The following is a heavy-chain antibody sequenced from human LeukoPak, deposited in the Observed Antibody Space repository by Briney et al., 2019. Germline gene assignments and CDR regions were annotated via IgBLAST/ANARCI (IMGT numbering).Heavy chain of an antibody. CDR2: IKQDGSEK. D-gene: IGHD6-19*01. V-gene: IGHV3-7*01. CDR3: ASTNGDPVAGDY. J-gene: IGHJ4*02. CDR1: GFTFSSYW. Sequence: GGSLRLSCAASGFTFSSYWMSWVRQAPGKGLEWVANIKQDGSEKYYVDSVKGRFTISRDNAKNSLYLQMNSLRAEDTAVYHCASTNGDPVAGDYWGQGTLVTVSS.